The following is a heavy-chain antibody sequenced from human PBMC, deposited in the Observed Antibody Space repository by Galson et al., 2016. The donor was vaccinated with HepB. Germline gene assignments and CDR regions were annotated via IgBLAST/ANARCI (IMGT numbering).Heavy chain of an antibody. J-gene: IGHJ4*02. CDR1: GFTFGDYA. D-gene: IGHD3-9*01. CDR2: IRSTAYGGTT. V-gene: IGHV3-49*03. Sequence: SLRLSCATSGFTFGDYAMGWFRQAPGKGLEWVGLIRSTAYGGTTEYAASVKGRFTMSRDDSKSIAYLHINSLKTDDTAVYYCTKVIYDILTGYRSLSDYWGQGTLVTVSS. CDR3: TKVIYDILTGYRSLSDY.